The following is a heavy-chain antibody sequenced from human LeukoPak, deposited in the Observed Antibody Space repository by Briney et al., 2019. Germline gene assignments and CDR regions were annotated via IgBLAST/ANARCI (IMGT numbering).Heavy chain of an antibody. V-gene: IGHV4-38-2*02. D-gene: IGHD3-3*01. Sequence: SETLSLTCSVSGYSISSGYYWGWIRQPPGKGLEWIGGIYHSGSTYYNTSLKSRVTISVDTSKNQFSLKLNSVTAADTAVYYCATGWSGYYWTTWGQGTLVAVSS. CDR2: IYHSGST. CDR3: ATGWSGYYWTT. CDR1: GYSISSGYY. J-gene: IGHJ5*02.